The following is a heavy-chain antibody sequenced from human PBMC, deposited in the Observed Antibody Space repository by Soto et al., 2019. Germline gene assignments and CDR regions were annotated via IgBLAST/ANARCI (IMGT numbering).Heavy chain of an antibody. J-gene: IGHJ4*02. CDR1: GFTFSSYG. CDR2: VSHDGRNK. D-gene: IGHD6-19*01. V-gene: IGHV3-30*18. Sequence: GGSLRLSCAASGFTFSSYGMHWVRQAPGKGLEWVAVVSHDGRNKHYADSVKGRFTISRDSSKNTVSLEMTSLRAEDTAVYYCAKGGRQWLVTSDFNYWGQGALVTVSS. CDR3: AKGGRQWLVTSDFNY.